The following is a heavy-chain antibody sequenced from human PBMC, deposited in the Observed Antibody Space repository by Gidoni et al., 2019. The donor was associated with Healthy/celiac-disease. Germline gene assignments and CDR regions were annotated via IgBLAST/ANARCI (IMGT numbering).Heavy chain of an antibody. V-gene: IGHV3-49*03. CDR3: SKRGSTSDYFDY. D-gene: IGHD3-10*01. Sequence: EVQLVEAGGGLVQPGRSLRLSCTPSGLSFSDHSVGWFRQAPGKGLEWVGFVRNKTYGETTEYAASVKGRFTVSRDDSKNIAYLQMISLKTEDTAVYYCSKRGSTSDYFDYWGQGTLVTVSS. CDR2: VRNKTYGETT. J-gene: IGHJ4*02. CDR1: GLSFSDHS.